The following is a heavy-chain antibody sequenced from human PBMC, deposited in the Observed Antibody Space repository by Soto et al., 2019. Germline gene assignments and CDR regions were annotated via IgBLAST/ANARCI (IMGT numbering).Heavy chain of an antibody. J-gene: IGHJ5*02. D-gene: IGHD3-10*01. Sequence: ETLSLTCAADGGLFNGYYWSWIRQSPGRGLEWIGEINHSGTTNYNPSLKSRVAISVDTPKNQFYLNLYSVIAADTAVYYCARGRCGDGSRSYNWFDPWGPGKMVTVSS. CDR3: ARGRCGDGSRSYNWFDP. CDR1: GGLFNGYY. V-gene: IGHV4-34*01. CDR2: INHSGTT.